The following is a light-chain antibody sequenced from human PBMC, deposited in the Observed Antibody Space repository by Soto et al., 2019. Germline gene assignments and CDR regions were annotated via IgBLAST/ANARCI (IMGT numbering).Light chain of an antibody. CDR1: RYIRSD. CDR3: LQDYNYPWT. CDR2: TAS. J-gene: IGKJ1*01. Sequence: IPMTQSPSSLSASVEDRVTITCRASRYIRSDLSWYQQRPGQAPKVLIYTASSLQSGVPSRFSGSGSGTDFTLTISSLQPEDCATYYCLQDYNYPWTFGQGTKVEIK. V-gene: IGKV1-6*01.